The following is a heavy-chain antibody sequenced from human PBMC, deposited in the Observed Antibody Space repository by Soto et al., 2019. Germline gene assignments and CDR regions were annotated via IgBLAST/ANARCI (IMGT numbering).Heavy chain of an antibody. V-gene: IGHV3-21*06. J-gene: IGHJ4*02. D-gene: IGHD3-16*01. CDR3: ARVPVSGWGVDY. CDR1: GFTFSSYR. Sequence: EVLLVESGGGLVKPGGSLRLSCAASGFTFSSYRMNWVRQAPGKGLEWVSSTSSSGTYIYYADSVKGRFTISRDNAQNTLYLQMDSLRVEDPAVYYCARVPVSGWGVDYWGQGTLVTVSS. CDR2: TSSSGTYI.